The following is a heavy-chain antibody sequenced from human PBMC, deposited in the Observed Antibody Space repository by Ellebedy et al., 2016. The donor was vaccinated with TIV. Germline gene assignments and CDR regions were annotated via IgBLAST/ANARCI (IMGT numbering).Heavy chain of an antibody. D-gene: IGHD2-15*01. V-gene: IGHV4-38-2*02. CDR1: GYSISSGYY. CDR3: ARDRDGNWYFDL. Sequence: SETLSLTCTVSGYSISSGYYWGWIRQPPGKGLEWIGSIYHSGSTYYNPSLKSRVTISVDTSKNQFSLKLSSVTAADTAVYYCARDRDGNWYFDLWGRGTLVTVSS. J-gene: IGHJ2*01. CDR2: IYHSGST.